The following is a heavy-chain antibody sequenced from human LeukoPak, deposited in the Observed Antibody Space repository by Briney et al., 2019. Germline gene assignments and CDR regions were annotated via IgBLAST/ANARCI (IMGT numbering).Heavy chain of an antibody. CDR3: ARASRSRSYYFDY. V-gene: IGHV3-48*02. Sequence: GGSLRLSCAASEFTFSSYSMNWVRQAPGKGLEWVSYLSAGSGTIYYADSVKGRFTISRDNAKNSLYPQMNSLRDEDTAVYYCARASRSRSYYFDYWGQGTVVTVSS. CDR1: EFTFSSYS. D-gene: IGHD3-10*01. J-gene: IGHJ4*02. CDR2: LSAGSGTI.